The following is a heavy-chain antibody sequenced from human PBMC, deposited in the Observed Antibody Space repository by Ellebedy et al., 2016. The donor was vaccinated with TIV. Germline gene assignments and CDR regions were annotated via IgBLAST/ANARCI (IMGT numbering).Heavy chain of an antibody. V-gene: IGHV3-7*01. J-gene: IGHJ4*02. CDR1: GFTFSNYW. CDR3: IAQWLTF. Sequence: GESLKISCATSGFTFSNYWMSWLRQAPGEGPELVAEINQDGSVTTYVDSVRGRLTVSRDNAKNSLFLYMNSLTDGDTAVYYCIAQWLTFWGQGTQVIVSS. D-gene: IGHD6-19*01. CDR2: INQDGSVT.